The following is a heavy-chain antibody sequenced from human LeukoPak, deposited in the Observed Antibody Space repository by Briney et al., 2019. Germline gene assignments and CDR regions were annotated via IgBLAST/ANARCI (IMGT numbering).Heavy chain of an antibody. CDR2: IYYSGST. CDR1: GGSISSSSYY. J-gene: IGHJ4*02. D-gene: IGHD3-9*01. CDR3: ASSLHDIAYFDF. Sequence: SETLPLTCTVSGGSISSSSYYWGWIRQPPGKGLEWIGSIYYSGSTYYNPSLKSRVTISVDTSKNQFSLKLSSVTPEDTAVYYCASSLHDIAYFDFWGQGILVTVSS. V-gene: IGHV4-39*07.